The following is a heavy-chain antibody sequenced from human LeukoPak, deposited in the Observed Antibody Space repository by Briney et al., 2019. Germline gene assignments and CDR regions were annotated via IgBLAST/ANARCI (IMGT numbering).Heavy chain of an antibody. V-gene: IGHV3-48*03. Sequence: GGSLRLSCAASGFTFSSYEMDWVRQAPGKGLEWVSYISSSGSTIYYADSVKGRFTISRDNAKNSLYLQMNSLRAEDTAVYYCASGKSGYDILTGYPNDAFDIWGQGTMVTVSS. D-gene: IGHD3-9*01. CDR1: GFTFSSYE. J-gene: IGHJ3*02. CDR2: ISSSGSTI. CDR3: ASGKSGYDILTGYPNDAFDI.